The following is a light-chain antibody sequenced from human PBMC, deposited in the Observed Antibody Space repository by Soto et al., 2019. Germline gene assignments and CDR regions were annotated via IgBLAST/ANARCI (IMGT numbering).Light chain of an antibody. V-gene: IGKV1-39*01. CDR2: AAS. Sequence: DIQMTQSPSSLSASVGDRVTITCRASQSISSYLNWYQQKPGKAPKLLIYAASSLQSGVPSRFSGSGSGTDFPLTISSLQHEDFATYYCQQSYSTPFTFGPGTKVDI. J-gene: IGKJ3*01. CDR3: QQSYSTPFT. CDR1: QSISSY.